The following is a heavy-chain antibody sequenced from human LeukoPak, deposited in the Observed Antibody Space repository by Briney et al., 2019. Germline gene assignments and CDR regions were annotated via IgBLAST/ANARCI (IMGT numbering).Heavy chain of an antibody. D-gene: IGHD6-19*01. Sequence: GGSLRLSCAASGFTFSSYWMSWVRQAPGKGLEWVANIKQDGSEKYYVDSVKGRFTISRDNAKNSLYLQMNSLRAEDTAVYYCATERTGSGWYCDYWGQGTLVTVSS. CDR1: GFTFSSYW. J-gene: IGHJ4*02. V-gene: IGHV3-7*04. CDR2: IKQDGSEK. CDR3: ATERTGSGWYCDY.